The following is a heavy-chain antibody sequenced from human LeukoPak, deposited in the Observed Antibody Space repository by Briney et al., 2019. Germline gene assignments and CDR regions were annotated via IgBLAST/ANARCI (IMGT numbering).Heavy chain of an antibody. CDR1: GYTFTGYY. Sequence: GASVKVSCKASGYTFTGYYMHWVRQAPGQGLEWMGWINPNSGGTNYAQKFQGRVTMTRDTSISTAYMELRRLRSDDTAVYYCARVGIAARPYYYGMDVWGQGTTVTVSS. J-gene: IGHJ6*02. CDR3: ARVGIAARPYYYGMDV. V-gene: IGHV1-2*02. D-gene: IGHD6-6*01. CDR2: INPNSGGT.